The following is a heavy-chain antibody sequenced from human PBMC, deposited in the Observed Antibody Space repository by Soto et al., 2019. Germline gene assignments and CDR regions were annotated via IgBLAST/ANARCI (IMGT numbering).Heavy chain of an antibody. D-gene: IGHD1-1*01. J-gene: IGHJ2*01. V-gene: IGHV1-69*12. CDR3: ARSNHRCLQLWSFVL. CDR2: IIPIFGTA. Sequence: QVQLVQSGAEVKKPGSSVTVSCKASGGTFSSYTISWVRQAPGQGLEWMGGIIPIFGTANYAQKFQGRVTLTADESPSTAYMELSSLRSEATAVYYCARSNHRCLQLWSFVLWGRGTLVTVSS. CDR1: GGTFSSYT.